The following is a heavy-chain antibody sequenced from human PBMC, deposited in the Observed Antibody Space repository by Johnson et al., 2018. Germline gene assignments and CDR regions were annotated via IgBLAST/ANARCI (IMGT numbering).Heavy chain of an antibody. J-gene: IGHJ1*01. Sequence: VQLVEAGGGLVEPGGSLGLSCAASGFTFSDHYMDWVRQAPGKGLEWVGRTRDKSNSYTTEYAASVKGRFTISRDDSKNSLYLQMNSLKTEDTAVYYCVSASGITYPYFQHWGQGTLVTVSS. CDR1: GFTFSDHY. V-gene: IGHV3-72*01. CDR2: TRDKSNSYTT. CDR3: VSASGITYPYFQH. D-gene: IGHD3-10*01.